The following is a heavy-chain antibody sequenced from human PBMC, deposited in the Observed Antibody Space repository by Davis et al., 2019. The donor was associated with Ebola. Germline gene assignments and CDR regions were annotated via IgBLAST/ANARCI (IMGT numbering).Heavy chain of an antibody. CDR1: GGSFSGYY. D-gene: IGHD6-19*01. CDR3: ARLGGSGWGTPFDP. CDR2: IYHSGST. J-gene: IGHJ5*02. Sequence: SETLSLTCAVYGGSFSGYYWGWIRQPPGKGLGWIGTIYHSGSTYYNPSLESRVTISLDTSKNQFSLKLISVTAADTAIYYRARLGGSGWGTPFDPWGQGTLVTVSS. V-gene: IGHV4-34*01.